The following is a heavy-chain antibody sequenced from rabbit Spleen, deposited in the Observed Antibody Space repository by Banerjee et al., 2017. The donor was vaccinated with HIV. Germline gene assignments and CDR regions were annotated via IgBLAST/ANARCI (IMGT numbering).Heavy chain of an antibody. CDR2: IDPVFGIT. Sequence: QEQLVESGGGLVQPGGSLKLSCKGSGFDFSNYGMSWVRQAPGKGLEWIGYIDPVFGITYYANWVNGRFSISRENAQNTVFLQMTSLTAADTATYFCARDTSSSFSSYGMDLWGPGTLVTVS. J-gene: IGHJ6*01. CDR1: GFDFSNYG. V-gene: IGHV1S47*01. CDR3: ARDTSSSFSSYGMDL. D-gene: IGHD1-1*01.